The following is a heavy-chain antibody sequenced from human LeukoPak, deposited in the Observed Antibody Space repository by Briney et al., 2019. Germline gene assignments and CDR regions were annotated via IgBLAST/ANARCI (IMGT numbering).Heavy chain of an antibody. V-gene: IGHV3-48*03. CDR1: GFTFSSYE. CDR2: ISSSGSTI. CDR3: AKDGQTYGDYMLLLYYYYYYMDV. D-gene: IGHD4-17*01. J-gene: IGHJ6*03. Sequence: PGGSLRLSCAASGFTFSSYEMNWVRQAPGKGLEWVSYISSSGSTIYYADSVKGRFTISRDNSKNTLYLQMNSLRAEDTAVYYCAKDGQTYGDYMLLLYYYYYYMDVWGKGTTVTISS.